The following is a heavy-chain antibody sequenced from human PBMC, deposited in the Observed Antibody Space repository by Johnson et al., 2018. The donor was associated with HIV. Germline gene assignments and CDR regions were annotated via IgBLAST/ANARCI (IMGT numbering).Heavy chain of an antibody. CDR1: GFTFSSYG. D-gene: IGHD1-26*01. CDR3: AAWGGVGAGRAFDI. Sequence: VQLLESGGGVVQPGRSLRLSCAASGFTFSSYGMHWVRQAPGKGLEWMAVISYDGSNKYYADSVKGRFTISRDNSKNTLYLQMNSLRAEDTALYYCAAWGGVGAGRAFDIWGQGTMVTVSS. V-gene: IGHV3-30*03. J-gene: IGHJ3*02. CDR2: ISYDGSNK.